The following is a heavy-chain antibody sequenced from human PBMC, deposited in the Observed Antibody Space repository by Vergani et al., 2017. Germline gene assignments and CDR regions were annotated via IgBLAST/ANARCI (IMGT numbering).Heavy chain of an antibody. D-gene: IGHD2-15*01. CDR2: IYTSGST. CDR3: AGDSHTSGGSTGPYYIDV. Sequence: QVQLQESGPGLVKPSQTLSLTCTVSGGSISSGSYYWSWIRQPAGKGLEWIGRIYTSGSTNYNPSLKSRVTISVDTSKNQFSLKLSSVTAADTAVYYCAGDSHTSGGSTGPYYIDVWGKGTTVTVSS. CDR1: GGSISSGSYY. V-gene: IGHV4-61*02. J-gene: IGHJ6*03.